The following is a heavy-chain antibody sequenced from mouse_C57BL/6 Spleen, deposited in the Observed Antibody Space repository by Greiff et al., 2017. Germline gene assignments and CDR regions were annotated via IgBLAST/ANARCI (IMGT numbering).Heavy chain of an antibody. CDR1: GYTFTSYW. J-gene: IGHJ4*01. CDR2: IDPSDSYT. CDR3: ARSNGSSLIDY. Sequence: QVQLQQPGAELVMPGASVKLSCKASGYTFTSYWMHWVKQRPGQGLEWIGEIDPSDSYTNYNQKFKGKSTLTVDKSSSTAYMQLSSLTSEDSAVYYYARSNGSSLIDYWGQGTSVTVSS. V-gene: IGHV1-69*01. D-gene: IGHD1-1*01.